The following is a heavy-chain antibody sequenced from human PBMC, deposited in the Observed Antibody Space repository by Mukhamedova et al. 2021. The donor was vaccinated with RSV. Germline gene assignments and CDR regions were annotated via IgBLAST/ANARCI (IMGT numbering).Heavy chain of an antibody. CDR3: ARRRRTRTGYCSGGSCYSEYFQH. V-gene: IGHV4-34*01. Sequence: GEINHSGSTNYNPSLKSRVTISVDTSKNQFSLKLSSVTAADTAVYYCARRRRTRTGYCSGGSCYSEYFQHWGQGNLVTVSS. CDR2: INHSGST. J-gene: IGHJ1*01. D-gene: IGHD2-15*01.